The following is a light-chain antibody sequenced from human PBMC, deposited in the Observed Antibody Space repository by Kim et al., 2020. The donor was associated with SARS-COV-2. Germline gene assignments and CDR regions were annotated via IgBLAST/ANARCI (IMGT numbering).Light chain of an antibody. CDR1: NIGSKS. V-gene: IGLV3-21*04. CDR2: YDS. J-gene: IGLJ3*02. Sequence: SYELTQPPSVSVAPGKTARITCGGNNIGSKSVHWYQQKPGQAPVLVIYYDSDRPSGIPERFSGSNSGNTATLTISRVEAGDEADYDCEVWDSSSDHRVFG. CDR3: EVWDSSSDHRV.